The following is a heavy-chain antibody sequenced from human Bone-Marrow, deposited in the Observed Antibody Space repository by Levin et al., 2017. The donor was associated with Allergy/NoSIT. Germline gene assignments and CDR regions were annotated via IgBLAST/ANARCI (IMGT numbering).Heavy chain of an antibody. D-gene: IGHD3-10*01. CDR1: GYRFSDYW. CDR2: IYPDDSDT. J-gene: IGHJ3*02. CDR3: ARHAPYGAGFSI. Sequence: GASVKVSCKGFGYRFSDYWIGWVRQMPGKGLEWMGLIYPDDSDTRYSPSFQGQVSFSADRSLNIAYLHWRSLKGADTATYYCARHAPYGAGFSIWGQGTMVTVSS. V-gene: IGHV5-51*01.